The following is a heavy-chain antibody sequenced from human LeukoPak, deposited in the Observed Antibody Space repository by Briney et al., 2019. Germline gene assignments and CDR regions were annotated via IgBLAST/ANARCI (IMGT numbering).Heavy chain of an antibody. V-gene: IGHV4-39*01. J-gene: IGHJ5*02. Sequence: PSGTLSLTCTVSGGSISSSSYYWGWIRQPPGKGLEWIGSIYYSGSTYYNPSLKSRVTISVDTSKNQFSLKLSSVTAADTAVYYCARRLVAVAGRYWFDPWGQGTLVTVSS. CDR3: ARRLVAVAGRYWFDP. CDR1: GGSISSSSYY. D-gene: IGHD6-19*01. CDR2: IYYSGST.